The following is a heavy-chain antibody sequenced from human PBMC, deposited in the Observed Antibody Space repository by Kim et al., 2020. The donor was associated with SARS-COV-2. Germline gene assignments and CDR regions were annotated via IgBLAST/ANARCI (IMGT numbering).Heavy chain of an antibody. CDR3: ARVPTVGATPSDY. D-gene: IGHD1-26*01. J-gene: IGHJ4*02. Sequence: GGSLRLSCAASGFTFTNFGMHWVRQAPGKGLEWVSSITSGSSYIYYADSVKGRFTISRDNSKNSLYLQMNSLRAEDTAVYYCARVPTVGATPSDYWGPGTLGTASS. V-gene: IGHV3-21*01. CDR1: GFTFTNFG. CDR2: ITSGSSYI.